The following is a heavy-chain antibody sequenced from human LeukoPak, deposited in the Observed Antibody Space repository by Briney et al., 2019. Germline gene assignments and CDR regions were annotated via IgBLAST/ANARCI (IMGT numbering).Heavy chain of an antibody. D-gene: IGHD6-13*01. CDR3: ATTKRSIAAAGKPLDY. CDR1: GYTFTSYG. J-gene: IGHJ4*02. Sequence: ASVKVSCKASGYTFTSYGISWVRQAPGQGLEWMGWISAYNGNTNYAQKLQGRVTMTTDTSTSTAYMGLRSLRSDDTAVYYCATTKRSIAAAGKPLDYWGQGTLVTVSS. CDR2: ISAYNGNT. V-gene: IGHV1-18*04.